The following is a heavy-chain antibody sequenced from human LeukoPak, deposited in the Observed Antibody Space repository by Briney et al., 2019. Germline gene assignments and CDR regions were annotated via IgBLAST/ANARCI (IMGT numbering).Heavy chain of an antibody. V-gene: IGHV3-15*01. J-gene: IGHJ4*02. Sequence: GGSLRLSCAASGFTFTNAWMSWVRQAPGKGLEWVGRIKSKTEGETADYAAPVKGRFTISRDDSKNTLYLHMNSLKTEDTAVYYRTTVYCSSTSCAMSGNYWGQGTLVTVSS. CDR1: GFTFTNAW. CDR2: IKSKTEGETA. CDR3: TTVYCSSTSCAMSGNY. D-gene: IGHD2-2*01.